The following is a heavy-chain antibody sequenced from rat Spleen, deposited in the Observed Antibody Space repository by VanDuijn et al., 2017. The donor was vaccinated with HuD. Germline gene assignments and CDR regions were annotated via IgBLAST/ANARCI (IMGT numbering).Heavy chain of an antibody. D-gene: IGHD4-2*01. CDR2: IGIDGKT. CDR1: GFSLTSYH. CDR3: ARDRTGPFDY. J-gene: IGHJ2*01. V-gene: IGHV2-32*01. Sequence: QVQLKESGPGLVQPSQTLSLTCTVSGFSLTSYHVHWVRQPPGKGLEWLGGIGIDGKTGYTSFLKSRLSISRDTSRSHVILKMNSLDTEATATDFVARDRTGPFDYWGQGVKVTVSS.